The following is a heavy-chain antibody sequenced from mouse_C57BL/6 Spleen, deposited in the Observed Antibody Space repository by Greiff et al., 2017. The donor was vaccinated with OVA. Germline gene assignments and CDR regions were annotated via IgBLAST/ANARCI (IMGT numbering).Heavy chain of an antibody. Sequence: QVQLQQPGAALVPPGASVPVSCTASGYPFTSYWMPWVKQRPGQGLEWIGRIHPSDSDTNYNHKFKGKATLTVDKSSSTAYMQLSSLTSEYSAVYYCAIGMFKAMDYWGQGTSVTVSS. CDR3: AIGMFKAMDY. CDR2: IHPSDSDT. CDR1: GYPFTSYW. V-gene: IGHV1-74*01. J-gene: IGHJ4*01.